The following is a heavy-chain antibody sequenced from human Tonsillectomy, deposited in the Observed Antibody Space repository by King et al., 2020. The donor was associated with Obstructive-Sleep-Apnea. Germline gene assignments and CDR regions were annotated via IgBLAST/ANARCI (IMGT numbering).Heavy chain of an antibody. CDR1: VGSISSYY. J-gene: IGHJ6*02. V-gene: IGHV4-59*01. CDR3: ARDRAGAVTVYYYGMDV. D-gene: IGHD6-19*01. Sequence: VQLQESGPGLVKPSETLSLTCTVSVGSISSYYWSWIRQPPGKGLEWIGYIYYSGSTNYNPSLKSRVTISVDTSKNQFSLKLSSVTAADTAVYYCARDRAGAVTVYYYGMDVWGQGTTVTVSS. CDR2: IYYSGST.